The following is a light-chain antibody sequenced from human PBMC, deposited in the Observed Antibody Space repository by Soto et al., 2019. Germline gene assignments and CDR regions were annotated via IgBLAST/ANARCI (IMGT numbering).Light chain of an antibody. J-gene: IGLJ2*01. CDR3: RLWDSNSDHVV. CDR2: DDR. CDR1: NIGRKS. Sequence: SYELTQSPSVSVAPGQTARITWGGSNIGRKSVHWYQQKPGQAPVVVVYDDRDRPSGIPERFSGSNSGNTATLTISRVEAGDEADYYCRLWDSNSDHVVFGGGTKLTVL. V-gene: IGLV3-21*02.